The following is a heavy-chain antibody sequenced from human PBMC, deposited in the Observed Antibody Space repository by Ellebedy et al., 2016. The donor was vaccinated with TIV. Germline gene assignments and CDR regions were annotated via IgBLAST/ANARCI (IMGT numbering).Heavy chain of an antibody. CDR1: GFSFSTHW. D-gene: IGHD2-15*01. J-gene: IGHJ3*02. V-gene: IGHV3-7*03. Sequence: GESLKISCEVSGFSFSTHWMSWVRQAPGKGLEWVANIKEDGSEAYYVDSVKGRFTISRDNAKNSLSLQMSNLRAEDTAVFYCARLAGGTCQCAFDIWGQGTMVTVSS. CDR3: ARLAGGTCQCAFDI. CDR2: IKEDGSEA.